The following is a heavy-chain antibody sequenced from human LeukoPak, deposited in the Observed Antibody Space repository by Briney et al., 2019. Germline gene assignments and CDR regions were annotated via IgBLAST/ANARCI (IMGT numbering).Heavy chain of an antibody. CDR2: FYYSGST. Sequence: SETLSLTCTVSGGSISNHYWSWIRQPPGKGLERIGYFYYSGSTNYNPSLKRRVTISVGTSKNQFSLRVTSVTAADTAVYYCAGGELLTGSDYWGQGTLVSVSS. CDR3: AGGELLTGSDY. CDR1: GGSISNHY. V-gene: IGHV4-59*11. D-gene: IGHD3-9*01. J-gene: IGHJ4*02.